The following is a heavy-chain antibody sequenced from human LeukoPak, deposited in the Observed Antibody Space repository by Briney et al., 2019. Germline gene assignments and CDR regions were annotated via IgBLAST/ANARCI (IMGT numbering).Heavy chain of an antibody. CDR1: GGSISSYY. V-gene: IGHV4-59*01. J-gene: IGHJ5*02. D-gene: IGHD6-19*01. Sequence: SGTLSLTCTVSGGSISSYYWSWIRQPPGKGLEWIGYIYYSGSTNYNPSLKSRVTISVDTSKNQFSLKLSSVTAADTAVYYCARSFSRGLVLDPWGQGTLVTVSS. CDR3: ARSFSRGLVLDP. CDR2: IYYSGST.